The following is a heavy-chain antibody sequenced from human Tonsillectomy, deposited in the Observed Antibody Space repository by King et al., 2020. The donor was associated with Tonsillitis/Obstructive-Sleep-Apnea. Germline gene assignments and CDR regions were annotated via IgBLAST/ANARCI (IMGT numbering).Heavy chain of an antibody. D-gene: IGHD2-2*01. CDR3: ARAIPVQIVVVPAAAYYYYMDV. Sequence: HVQLVESGGGVVQPGRSLRLSCAASGFTFSSYAMHWVRPAPGKGLEWVAVISYDGSNKYYADSVKGRFTISRDNSKNTLYLQMNSLRAEDTAVYYCARAIPVQIVVVPAAAYYYYMDVWGKGTTVTVSS. V-gene: IGHV3-30*01. CDR2: ISYDGSNK. J-gene: IGHJ6*03. CDR1: GFTFSSYA.